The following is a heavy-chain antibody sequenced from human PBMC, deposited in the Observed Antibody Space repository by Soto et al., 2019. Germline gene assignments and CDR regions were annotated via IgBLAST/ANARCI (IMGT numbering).Heavy chain of an antibody. J-gene: IGHJ4*02. CDR2: IYHSGST. V-gene: IGHV4-4*02. CDR1: GASISSTSSGAW. D-gene: IGHD1-26*01. CDR3: AKMVGATLVDY. Sequence: QVQLQESGPRLVKPSGTLSLTCTVSGASISSTSSGAWWSWVRQPPAKGLEWIGEIYHSGSTNYNPSLKSRLTMSVDKSKTQCSLRLNSVTAADTAVYYCAKMVGATLVDYWGQGTLVTVSS.